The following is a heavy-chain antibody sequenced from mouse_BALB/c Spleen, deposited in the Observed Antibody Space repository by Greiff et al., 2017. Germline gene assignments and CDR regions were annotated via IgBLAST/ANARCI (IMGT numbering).Heavy chain of an antibody. Sequence: QVQLQQSGAELVKPGASVKLSCKASGYTFTSYWMHWVKQRPGQGLEWIGYINPSTGYTEYNQKFKDKATLTADKSSSTAYMQLSSLTSEDSAVYYCARGGAVYFDYWGQGTTLTVSS. D-gene: IGHD1-1*02. CDR1: GYTFTSYW. J-gene: IGHJ2*01. CDR3: ARGGAVYFDY. CDR2: INPSTGYT. V-gene: IGHV1-7*01.